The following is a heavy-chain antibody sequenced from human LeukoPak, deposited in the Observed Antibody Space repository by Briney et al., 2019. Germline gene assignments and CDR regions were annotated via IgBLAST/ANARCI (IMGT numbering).Heavy chain of an antibody. D-gene: IGHD4-17*01. V-gene: IGHV3-23*01. Sequence: GGSLRLSCAASGFTFSTYAMTWVRQAPGKGLEWVSAISGSGGSTYYADSVKGRFTISRDHSKNPLYLQRNSLRSEGTAVYYCAKSPFPGEDYWGEGTLVTVSS. J-gene: IGHJ4*02. CDR2: ISGSGGST. CDR1: GFTFSTYA. CDR3: AKSPFPGEDY.